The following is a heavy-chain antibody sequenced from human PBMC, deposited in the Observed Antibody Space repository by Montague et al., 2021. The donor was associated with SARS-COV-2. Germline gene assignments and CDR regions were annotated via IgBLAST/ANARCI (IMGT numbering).Heavy chain of an antibody. J-gene: IGHJ6*03. CDR2: INHGGST. V-gene: IGHV4-34*01. CDR3: ARLRDGVVPSPILGVGPYYSYYYMDV. Sequence: SETLSLTCAVHGTSFSGYYWNRIRQPPGKGLEWIGEINHGGSTKYSPSLKSRLTISADTSKNQFSLKLTSVAVADTAVYYCARLRDGVVPSPILGVGPYYSYYYMDVWGRETTVTVSS. D-gene: IGHD3-10*01. CDR1: GTSFSGYY.